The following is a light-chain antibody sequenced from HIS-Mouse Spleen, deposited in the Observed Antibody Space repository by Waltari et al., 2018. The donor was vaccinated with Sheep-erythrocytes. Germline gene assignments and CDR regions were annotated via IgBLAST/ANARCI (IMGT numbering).Light chain of an antibody. J-gene: IGLJ1*01. V-gene: IGLV2-11*01. CDR2: DFS. CDR1: SSDVGGYNY. Sequence: QSSLTQPRSVSGSPGQSVTISCPGPSSDVGGYNYVPWYHQHPGKAPKLMIYDFSKRPSGVPDRFSGSKSGNTASLTISGLQAEDEADYYCCSYAGSYNHVFATGTKVTVL. CDR3: CSYAGSYNHV.